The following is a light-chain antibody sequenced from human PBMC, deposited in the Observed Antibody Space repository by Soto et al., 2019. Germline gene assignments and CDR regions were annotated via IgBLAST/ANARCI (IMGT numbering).Light chain of an antibody. CDR3: QQYDNSPWT. CDR2: GAS. CDR1: QSVSSSY. J-gene: IGKJ1*01. Sequence: EIVLTQSPGTLSLSPGERATLSCRASQSVSSSYLAWYQQKPGQAPRLLIYGASSRATGIPDRFSGSGSGTVFTLSISRLEPEDFAVYYCQQYDNSPWTFGQGTKVEI. V-gene: IGKV3-20*01.